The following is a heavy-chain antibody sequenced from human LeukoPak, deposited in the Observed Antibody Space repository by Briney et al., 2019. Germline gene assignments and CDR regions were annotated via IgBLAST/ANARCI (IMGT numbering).Heavy chain of an antibody. J-gene: IGHJ5*02. V-gene: IGHV3-21*01. CDR1: GFTFSGYG. Sequence: GGSLRLSCAASGFTFSGYGMSWVRQAPGKGLEWVSSISSSSSYIYYADSVKGRLTISRDNAKNSLYLQMNSLRAEDTAVYYCARDDRYSSSPRWFDPWGQGTLVTVSS. CDR3: ARDDRYSSSPRWFDP. CDR2: ISSSSSYI. D-gene: IGHD6-13*01.